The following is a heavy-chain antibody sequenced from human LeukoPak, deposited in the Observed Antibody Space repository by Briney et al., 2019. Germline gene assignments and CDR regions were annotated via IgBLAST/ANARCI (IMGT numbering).Heavy chain of an antibody. CDR1: GGSFSGYY. D-gene: IGHD1-1*01. CDR2: INHSGST. V-gene: IGHV4-34*01. Sequence: PSETLSLTCAVYGGSFSGYYWSWIRQPPGKGLEWIGEINHSGSTNYNPSLKSRVTISVDTSKNQFFLKLSSVTAADTAVYYCASQLERQGATAFDIWGQGTMVTVSS. CDR3: ASQLERQGATAFDI. J-gene: IGHJ3*02.